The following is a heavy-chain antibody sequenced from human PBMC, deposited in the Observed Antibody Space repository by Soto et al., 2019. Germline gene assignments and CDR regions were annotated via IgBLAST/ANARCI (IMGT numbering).Heavy chain of an antibody. J-gene: IGHJ6*02. CDR3: ARERYQVISDGMDV. Sequence: ASVKVSWKASGYTFTGYYVHWVREAPGQGLEWMGWINPETGATSYAQKFQGRVTLSRDTSINTAYLELSNLTFDDAAVYFCARERYQVISDGMDVWGQGTTVTVSS. D-gene: IGHD2-2*01. CDR2: INPETGAT. V-gene: IGHV1-2*02. CDR1: GYTFTGYY.